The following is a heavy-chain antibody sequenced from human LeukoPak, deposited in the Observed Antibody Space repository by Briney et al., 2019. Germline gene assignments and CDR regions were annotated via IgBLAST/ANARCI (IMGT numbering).Heavy chain of an antibody. V-gene: IGHV1-3*03. CDR2: INAGNGNT. J-gene: IGHJ3*02. D-gene: IGHD2-15*01. CDR3: ARDLGDGLGYCSGGSCSPFDI. CDR1: GYTFTSYA. Sequence: ASVKVSCKASGYTFTSYAMHWVRQAPGQRLEWMGWINAGNGNTKYSQEFQGRVTMTRDMSTSTVYMELSSLRSEDTAVYYCARDLGDGLGYCSGGSCSPFDIWGQGTMVTVSS.